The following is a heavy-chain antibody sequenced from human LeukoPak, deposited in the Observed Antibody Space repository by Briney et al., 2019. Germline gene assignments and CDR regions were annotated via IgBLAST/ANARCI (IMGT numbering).Heavy chain of an antibody. D-gene: IGHD6-13*01. J-gene: IGHJ4*02. Sequence: LETLSLTCTVSGGSMSSYYWTWIRQPPGKGLEWVGYIYYSGTTKYNPSLKSRVTISLDTSKNQFSLELSSVTAADTAVYYCARAPYSSTWYLEYFDFWGEGTLVTVSS. CDR2: IYYSGTT. CDR3: ARAPYSSTWYLEYFDF. V-gene: IGHV4-59*01. CDR1: GGSMSSYY.